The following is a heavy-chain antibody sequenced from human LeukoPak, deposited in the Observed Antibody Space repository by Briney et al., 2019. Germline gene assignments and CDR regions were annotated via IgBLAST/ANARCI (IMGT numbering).Heavy chain of an antibody. Sequence: SETLSLTCTVSGGSISSYYWSWIRQPPGKGLEWIGYIYYSGSTYYNPSLKSRVTISVDTSKNQFSLKLSSVTAADTAVYYCASISGYDDYYFDYWGQGTLVTVSS. CDR3: ASISGYDDYYFDY. CDR1: GGSISSYY. J-gene: IGHJ4*02. CDR2: IYYSGST. V-gene: IGHV4-59*01. D-gene: IGHD5-12*01.